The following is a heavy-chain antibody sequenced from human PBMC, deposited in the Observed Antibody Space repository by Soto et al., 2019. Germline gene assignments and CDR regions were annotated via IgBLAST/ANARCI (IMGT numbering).Heavy chain of an antibody. CDR3: ARGYCSGGSCSRNYYYYGMDV. V-gene: IGHV1-69*01. CDR1: GGTFSSYA. CDR2: IIPIFGTA. D-gene: IGHD2-15*01. J-gene: IGHJ6*02. Sequence: QVQLVQSGAEVKKPGSSVKVSCKASGGTFSSYAISWVRQAPGQGLEWMGGIIPIFGTANYAQKFQGRVTITADESTSTAYMELSSLRSEDTAVYYWARGYCSGGSCSRNYYYYGMDVWGQGTTVTVSS.